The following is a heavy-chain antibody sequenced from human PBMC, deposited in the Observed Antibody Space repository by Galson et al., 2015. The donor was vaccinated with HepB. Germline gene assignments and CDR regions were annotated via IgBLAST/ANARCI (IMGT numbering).Heavy chain of an antibody. CDR2: ISSSSSYI. J-gene: IGHJ2*01. CDR3: ASGEWLAPWYFDL. V-gene: IGHV3-21*01. D-gene: IGHD6-19*01. CDR1: GFTFRSYS. Sequence: SLRLSCAASGFTFRSYSMNWVRQAPGKGLEWVSSISSSSSYISYADSVKGRFTISRDNAKNSLYLQMNSLRAEDTAVYYCASGEWLAPWYFDLWGRGTLVTVSS.